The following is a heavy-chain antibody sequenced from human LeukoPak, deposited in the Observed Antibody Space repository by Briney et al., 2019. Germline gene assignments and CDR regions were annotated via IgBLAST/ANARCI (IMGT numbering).Heavy chain of an antibody. CDR3: AKDRGYSYGHDAFDI. V-gene: IGHV3-9*03. J-gene: IGHJ3*02. Sequence: PGRSLRLSCAASGFTFDDYARHWVRQTPKKGLEWVSGISWNSGSIGYADSVKGRFIISRDNAKNSLYLQMNSLRAEDMALYYCAKDRGYSYGHDAFDIWGQGTMVTVSS. D-gene: IGHD5-18*01. CDR1: GFTFDDYA. CDR2: ISWNSGSI.